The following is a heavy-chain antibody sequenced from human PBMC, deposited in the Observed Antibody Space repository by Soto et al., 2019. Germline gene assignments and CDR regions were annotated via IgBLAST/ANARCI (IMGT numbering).Heavy chain of an antibody. CDR1: GFTFSSYS. V-gene: IGHV3-21*01. CDR2: ISSSSSYI. CDR3: ARERQLASTRGDFDY. D-gene: IGHD3-3*02. J-gene: IGHJ4*02. Sequence: GGSLRLSCAASGFTFSSYSMNWVRQAPGKGLEWVSSISSSSSYIYYADSVKGRFTISRDNSKNTLWLQMNSLRAEDTAMYYCARERQLASTRGDFDYWGQGTLVTVSS.